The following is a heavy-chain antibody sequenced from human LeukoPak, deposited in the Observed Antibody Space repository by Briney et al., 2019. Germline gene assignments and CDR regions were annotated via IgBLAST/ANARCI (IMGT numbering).Heavy chain of an antibody. CDR3: ATDGHRRYYYDSSGREDAFDI. J-gene: IGHJ3*02. V-gene: IGHV1-18*01. D-gene: IGHD3-22*01. CDR2: ISAYNGNT. Sequence: ASVKVSCKTSGNTFTNNGISWVRQAPGQGLEWMGWISAYNGNTNYAQKLQGRVTMTTDTSTSTAYMELRSLRSDDTAVYYCATDGHRRYYYDSSGREDAFDIWGQGTMVTVSS. CDR1: GNTFTNNG.